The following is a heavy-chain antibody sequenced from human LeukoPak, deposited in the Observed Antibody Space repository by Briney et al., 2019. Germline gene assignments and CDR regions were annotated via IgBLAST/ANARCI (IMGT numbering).Heavy chain of an antibody. D-gene: IGHD2-2*01. CDR3: ARDEGSCSSTSCPGHY. Sequence: SVKISCKASGGTFSSYAISWVRQAPGQGLEWMGGIIPIFGTANYAQKFQGRVTITADKSTSTAYMELSSLRSEDTAVYYCARDEGSCSSTSCPGHYWGQGTLVTVSS. V-gene: IGHV1-69*06. CDR2: IIPIFGTA. J-gene: IGHJ4*02. CDR1: GGTFSSYA.